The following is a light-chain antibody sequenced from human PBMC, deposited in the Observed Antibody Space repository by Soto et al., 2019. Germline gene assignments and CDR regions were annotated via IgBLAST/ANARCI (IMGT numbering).Light chain of an antibody. J-gene: IGLJ3*02. CDR1: SSDVGGYIY. CDR3: CSYAGNKTVV. CDR2: DVS. V-gene: IGLV2-11*01. Sequence: QSALTQPRSVSGSPGQSVTISCTGTSSDVGGYIYVSWYQQYPAKAPKVMIYDVSRRPSGVPDRFSGSKSGNTASLNISGLQAEDEAVYYCCSYAGNKTVVFGGGTTLTVL.